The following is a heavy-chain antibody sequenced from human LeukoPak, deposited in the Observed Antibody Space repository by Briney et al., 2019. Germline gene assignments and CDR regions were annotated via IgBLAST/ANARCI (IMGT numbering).Heavy chain of an antibody. J-gene: IGHJ4*02. CDR2: IYSRGDT. Sequence: GGSLRLSCAASEFIVSINYMTWVRQAPGKGLEWVSLIYSRGDTKYADSVKGRFTISRDNSRNTLYLQMNSLRAEDTAVYYCARGITSGPRRYDVRNFDYWGQGTPVTVSS. V-gene: IGHV3-66*01. D-gene: IGHD5-12*01. CDR3: ARGITSGPRRYDVRNFDY. CDR1: EFIVSINY.